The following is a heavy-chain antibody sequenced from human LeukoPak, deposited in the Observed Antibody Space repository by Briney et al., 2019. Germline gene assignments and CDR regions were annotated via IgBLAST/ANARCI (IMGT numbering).Heavy chain of an antibody. CDR3: ARDLTGWGESSGYSDY. D-gene: IGHD3-22*01. CDR1: GFTFSSYA. Sequence: GALRLSCAASGFTFSSYAMHWVRQAPGKGLEWVALISYDGTNKFYEDSVKGRFTISRDNSKNTLFLQVNSLGAEDTAVYYCARDLTGWGESSGYSDYWGQGTLVTVSS. J-gene: IGHJ4*02. CDR2: ISYDGTNK. V-gene: IGHV3-30*01.